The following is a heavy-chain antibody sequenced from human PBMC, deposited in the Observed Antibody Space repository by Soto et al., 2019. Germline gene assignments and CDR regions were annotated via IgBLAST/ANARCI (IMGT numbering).Heavy chain of an antibody. V-gene: IGHV4-59*01. D-gene: IGHD3-10*01. Sequence: SETLSLTCTVSGGSISSYYWSWIRQPPGKGLEWIGYIYYSGSTNYNPSLKSRVTISVDTSKNQFSLKLSSVTAADTAVYYCASLWFGESTALYYFDYWGQGTLVTVSS. J-gene: IGHJ4*02. CDR1: GGSISSYY. CDR2: IYYSGST. CDR3: ASLWFGESTALYYFDY.